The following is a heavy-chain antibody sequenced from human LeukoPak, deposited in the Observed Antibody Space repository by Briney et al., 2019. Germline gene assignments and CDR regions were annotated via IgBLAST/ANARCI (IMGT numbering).Heavy chain of an antibody. J-gene: IGHJ1*01. CDR3: ARGGSNSYFQH. Sequence: SETLSLTCTVSGDSISSGGYYWSWIRQHPGKGLEWIGYIYYGGSTYYNPSLKSRVFIAVDTFENQFSLKLRSVTAADTAVHYCARGGSNSYFQHWGQGTLVTVSS. CDR2: IYYGGST. CDR1: GDSISSGGYY. D-gene: IGHD1-26*01. V-gene: IGHV4-31*03.